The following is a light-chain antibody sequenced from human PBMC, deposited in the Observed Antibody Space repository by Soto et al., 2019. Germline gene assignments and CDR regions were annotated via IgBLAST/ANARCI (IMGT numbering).Light chain of an antibody. Sequence: QSVLTQPASVSGSPGQSITISCTGTSSDVGGYKHVSWYQHHPGKAPKLMIYEVSNRPSGVSNRFSGSKSGYKASLTISGLQAEDEADYYCNSQRRSGTRVFGTGNKVTVL. V-gene: IGLV2-14*01. J-gene: IGLJ1*01. CDR3: NSQRRSGTRV. CDR1: SSDVGGYKH. CDR2: EVS.